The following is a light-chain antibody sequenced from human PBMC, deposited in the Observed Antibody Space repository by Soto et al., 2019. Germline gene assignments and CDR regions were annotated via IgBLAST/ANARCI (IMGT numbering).Light chain of an antibody. J-gene: IGKJ1*01. CDR2: DAS. Sequence: DIHMTQSPSTLSASVGDRVTITCRASQSISSWLAWYQQKPGKAPKLLIYDASSLESGVPSRFSGSGSGTEFTLTISSLQPDDFATYYCQQYNSYPTFGQGTKVE. V-gene: IGKV1-5*01. CDR1: QSISSW. CDR3: QQYNSYPT.